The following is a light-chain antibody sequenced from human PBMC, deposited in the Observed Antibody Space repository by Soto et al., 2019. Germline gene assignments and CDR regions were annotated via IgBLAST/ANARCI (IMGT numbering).Light chain of an antibody. CDR2: DAS. CDR3: QQSGCSPRT. V-gene: IGKV3D-20*01. Sequence: EIVLTQSPATLSLSPGERVTLSCGASQNIRGNYLAWYQQRPGLAPRLLIFDASTRATGVPDRFSGSGSGTDFTLTINGLEPEDSAVYYCQQSGCSPRTFGQGTKVEI. CDR1: QNIRGNY. J-gene: IGKJ1*01.